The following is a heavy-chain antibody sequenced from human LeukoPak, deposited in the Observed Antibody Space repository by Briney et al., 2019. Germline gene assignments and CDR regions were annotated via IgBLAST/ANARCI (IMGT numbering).Heavy chain of an antibody. V-gene: IGHV3-23*01. CDR3: AKLDCSGGSCHNLNF. D-gene: IGHD2-15*01. J-gene: IGHJ4*02. CDR1: GFTFSSYA. Sequence: GGSLRLPCAASGFTFSSYAMNWVRQTPGKGPEWVSPITGSGAGTYYADSVKGRFTISRDNSKNTLYMQMNSLRAEDTAVYLCAKLDCSGGSCHNLNFWGQGTLVTVSS. CDR2: ITGSGAGT.